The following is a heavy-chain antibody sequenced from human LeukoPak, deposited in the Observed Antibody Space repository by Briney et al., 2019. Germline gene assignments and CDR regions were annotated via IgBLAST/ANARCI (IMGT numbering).Heavy chain of an antibody. CDR2: VSGSGGST. Sequence: RGSLRLSCAASGFTFSSYAMSWVRQAPGKGLEWVSGVSGSGGSTYYADSVKGRFTISRDNSKNTLYLQMNSLRAEDTAVYYCAKDLDIVATITGNWGQGNLVTVSS. CDR1: GFTFSSYA. CDR3: AKDLDIVATITGN. V-gene: IGHV3-23*01. D-gene: IGHD5-12*01. J-gene: IGHJ4*02.